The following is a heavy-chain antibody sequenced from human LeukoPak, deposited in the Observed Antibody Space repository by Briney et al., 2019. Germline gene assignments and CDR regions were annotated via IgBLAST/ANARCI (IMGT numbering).Heavy chain of an antibody. J-gene: IGHJ3*02. CDR3: ARDSSSYCSSTSCYVHAFDI. CDR2: IYYSGST. Sequence: SETLSLTCTVSGGSISSYYWSWIRQPPGKGLDWIGYIYYSGSTNYNPPLKSRVTISVDTSKNQFSLKLSSVTAADTAVYYCARDSSSYCSSTSCYVHAFDIWGQGTMVTVSS. V-gene: IGHV4-59*01. CDR1: GGSISSYY. D-gene: IGHD2-2*01.